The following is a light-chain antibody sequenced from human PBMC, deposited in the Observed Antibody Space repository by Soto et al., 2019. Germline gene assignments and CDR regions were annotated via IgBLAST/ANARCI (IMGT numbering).Light chain of an antibody. Sequence: EIVLTQSPATLSLSPGERATLSCRASQSVSYHLAWYQQKPGQAPRLLIYDASNRATGIPARFSGSGSGTDFTITISSLEPEDSAIYYGQQRNNWPPWTFGQGTKVEIK. J-gene: IGKJ1*01. V-gene: IGKV3-11*01. CDR2: DAS. CDR1: QSVSYH. CDR3: QQRNNWPPWT.